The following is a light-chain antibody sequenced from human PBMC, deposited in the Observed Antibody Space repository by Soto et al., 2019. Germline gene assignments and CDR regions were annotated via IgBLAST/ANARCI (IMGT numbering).Light chain of an antibody. CDR3: QQYDTSPLT. J-gene: IGKJ4*01. CDR1: QSISNW. CDR2: FAS. V-gene: IGKV1-5*03. Sequence: DTQMTQSPSTLSASVGDRVTITCRASQSISNWLAWYQQKPGKAPNLLIYFASTLQSGVPSRFSGSGSGTEFTLTISSLQPDDFAIYYCQQYDTSPLTFGGGTKVEIK.